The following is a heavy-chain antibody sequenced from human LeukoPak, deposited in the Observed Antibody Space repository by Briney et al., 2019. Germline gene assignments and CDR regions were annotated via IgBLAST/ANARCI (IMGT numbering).Heavy chain of an antibody. CDR3: ARAPGGSYDY. CDR1: GGTFSSYA. CDR2: IIPIFGTA. Sequence: ASVKVSCKASGGTFSSYAISWVRQAPGQGLEWMGGIIPIFGTANYAQKFQGRVTMTRDMSTSTVYMELSSLRSEDTAVYYCARAPGGSYDYWGQGTLVTVSS. V-gene: IGHV1-69*05. D-gene: IGHD1-26*01. J-gene: IGHJ4*02.